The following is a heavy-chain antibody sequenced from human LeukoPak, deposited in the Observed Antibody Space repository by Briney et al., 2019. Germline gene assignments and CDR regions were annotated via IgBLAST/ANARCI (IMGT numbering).Heavy chain of an antibody. Sequence: SETLSLACSVSGNSISNFYWNWFRQPAGNRLEWIGRLYGSGTTSYNPSLASRVSMSLDTSGNQFSLRLNSVTAADTAVYYCARATYSGDTSYVFDYWGQGTLVSVSS. CDR3: ARATYSGDTSYVFDY. D-gene: IGHD1-26*01. J-gene: IGHJ4*02. CDR1: GNSISNFY. CDR2: LYGSGTT. V-gene: IGHV4-4*07.